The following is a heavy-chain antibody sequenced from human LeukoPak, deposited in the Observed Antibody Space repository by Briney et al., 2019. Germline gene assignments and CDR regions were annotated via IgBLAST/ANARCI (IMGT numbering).Heavy chain of an antibody. V-gene: IGHV3-33*05. CDR1: GFTFSNYG. CDR2: ISSDGSEK. Sequence: PGRSLRLSCAASGFTFSNYGMHWVRQAPGKGLEWVAVISSDGSEKYYADSVKGRFTISRDNSKNMLYLQMNSLTVEDTAVYYCVRDDYGAHDYWGQGTLVTVSS. D-gene: IGHD4-17*01. CDR3: VRDDYGAHDY. J-gene: IGHJ4*02.